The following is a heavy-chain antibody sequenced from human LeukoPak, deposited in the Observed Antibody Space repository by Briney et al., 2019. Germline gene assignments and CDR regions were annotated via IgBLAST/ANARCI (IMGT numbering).Heavy chain of an antibody. J-gene: IGHJ3*02. D-gene: IGHD1-26*01. CDR1: GFTFSSYS. V-gene: IGHV3-23*01. CDR3: AKAPSGSIGAFDI. CDR2: ISGSGGST. Sequence: GGSLRLSCAASGFTFSSYSMSWVRQAPGKGLEWVSSISGSGGSTFYADSVKGRFTISRDNSKNTLFLQMNSLRAEDTAVYYCAKAPSGSIGAFDIWGQGTMVTVSS.